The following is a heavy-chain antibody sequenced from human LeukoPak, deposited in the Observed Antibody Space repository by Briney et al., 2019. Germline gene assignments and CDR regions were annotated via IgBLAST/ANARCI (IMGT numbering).Heavy chain of an antibody. Sequence: GGSLRLSCAASGFTFSSYSMNWVRQAPGKGLEWVSYISSSSTIYYADSVKGRFTISRDNAKDSLYLQMNSLRAEDTAVYYCARDEYSSGSYDYWGQGTLVTVSS. V-gene: IGHV3-48*04. J-gene: IGHJ4*02. D-gene: IGHD6-19*01. CDR2: ISSSSTI. CDR3: ARDEYSSGSYDY. CDR1: GFTFSSYS.